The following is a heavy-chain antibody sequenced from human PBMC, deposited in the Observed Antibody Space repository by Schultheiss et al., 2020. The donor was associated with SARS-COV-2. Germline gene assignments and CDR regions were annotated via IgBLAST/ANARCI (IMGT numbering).Heavy chain of an antibody. V-gene: IGHV3-30*03. J-gene: IGHJ5*02. Sequence: GGSLRLSCAASGFKLSSYGMHWVRQAPGKGLEWVAVISYDGHNAYYADSVKGRFTISRDNAKSSLSLQMNSLRAEDTAVYYCARGGSRNWFDPWGQGTLVTVSS. CDR1: GFKLSSYG. D-gene: IGHD6-13*01. CDR3: ARGGSRNWFDP. CDR2: ISYDGHNA.